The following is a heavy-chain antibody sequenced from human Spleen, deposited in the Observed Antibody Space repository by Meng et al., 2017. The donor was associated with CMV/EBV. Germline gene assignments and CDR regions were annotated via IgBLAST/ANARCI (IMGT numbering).Heavy chain of an antibody. CDR3: ARGGWVGATFPDY. V-gene: IGHV4-34*01. CDR2: INHSGST. D-gene: IGHD1-26*01. CDR1: GGSFSGYD. J-gene: IGHJ4*02. Sequence: QVQHQHWVSVLVMPWETLSPTCAVYGGSFSGYDWSWIRQSPGKGLEWIGEINHSGSTNYNPSLKSRVTISVDTSKNQFSLKLSSVTAADTAVYYCARGGWVGATFPDYWGQGTLVTVSS.